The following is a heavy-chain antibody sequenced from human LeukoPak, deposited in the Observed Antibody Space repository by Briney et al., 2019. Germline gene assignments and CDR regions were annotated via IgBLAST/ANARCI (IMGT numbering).Heavy chain of an antibody. CDR2: INPNSGGT. V-gene: IGHV1-2*04. CDR3: ARGTGEGYSYGRYYFDY. CDR1: GYTFTGYY. J-gene: IGHJ4*02. D-gene: IGHD5-18*01. Sequence: ASVKVSCRASGYTFTGYYMHWVRQAPGQGLEWMGWINPNSGGTNCAQKFQGWVTMTRDTSISTAYMELSRLRSDDTAVYYCARGTGEGYSYGRYYFDYWGQGTLVTVSS.